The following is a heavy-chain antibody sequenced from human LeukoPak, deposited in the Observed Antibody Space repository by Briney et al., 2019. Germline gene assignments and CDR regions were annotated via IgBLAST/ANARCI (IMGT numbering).Heavy chain of an antibody. CDR3: AKDAQRGFDYSNSLDR. Sequence: GGSLRLSCAASGFTFSSYWMSWVRQAPGKGLEWVANIKQDGSDKYYAESVKGRFTISRDNAKKSLFLQMNSLRAEDTAVYYCAKDAQRGFDYSNSLDRWGQGTLVTVSS. CDR1: GFTFSSYW. CDR2: IKQDGSDK. J-gene: IGHJ4*02. V-gene: IGHV3-7*04. D-gene: IGHD4-11*01.